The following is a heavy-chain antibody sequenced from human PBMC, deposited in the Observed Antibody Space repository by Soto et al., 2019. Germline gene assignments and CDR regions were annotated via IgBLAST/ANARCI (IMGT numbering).Heavy chain of an antibody. CDR3: ARGFNYDILTGYYTTDAFDI. V-gene: IGHV4-34*01. CDR2: INHSGST. CDR1: GGSFSGYY. D-gene: IGHD3-9*01. Sequence: QVQLQQWGAGLLKPSETLSLTCAVYGGSFSGYYWSWIRQPPGKGLEWIGEINHSGSTNYNPSLKSRVTISVDTSKNQFSLKLSSVTAADTAVYYCARGFNYDILTGYYTTDAFDIWGQGTMVTVSS. J-gene: IGHJ3*02.